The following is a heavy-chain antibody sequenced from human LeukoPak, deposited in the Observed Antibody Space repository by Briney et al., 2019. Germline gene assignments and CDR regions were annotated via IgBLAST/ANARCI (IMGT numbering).Heavy chain of an antibody. Sequence: PGGSLRLSCAVSGFTFTNYAMNWVRQAPGKGLEWVSAISSSGGSSGGSTHYADSVKGRFTISRDNFKNMLYLQMNSLRAEDTAVYYCAQGRDHSDYWGQGTLVTVSS. CDR1: GFTFTNYA. CDR2: ISSSGGSSGGST. CDR3: AQGRDHSDY. J-gene: IGHJ4*02. V-gene: IGHV3-23*01.